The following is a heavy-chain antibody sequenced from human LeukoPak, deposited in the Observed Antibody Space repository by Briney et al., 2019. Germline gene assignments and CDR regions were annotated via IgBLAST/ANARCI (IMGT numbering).Heavy chain of an antibody. CDR3: ARDRNDFWSGYYTGSGWFDP. D-gene: IGHD3-3*01. V-gene: IGHV4-59*01. Sequence: PSETLSLTCTVSGGSISSYYWSWIRQPPGKGLEWIGYIHYSGSTNYNPSLKSRVTISVDTSKNQFSLKLSSVTAADTAVYYCARDRNDFWSGYYTGSGWFDPWGQGTLVTVSS. CDR2: IHYSGST. CDR1: GGSISSYY. J-gene: IGHJ5*02.